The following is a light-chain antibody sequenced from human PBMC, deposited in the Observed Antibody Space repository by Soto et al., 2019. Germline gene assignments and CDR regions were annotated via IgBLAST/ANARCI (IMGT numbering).Light chain of an antibody. CDR1: QSINTF. J-gene: IGKJ1*01. CDR3: QQTYTSRPWT. Sequence: IQVTQSASSLSASVRDRVTITCRASQSINTFLNWYQQRPGKAPNLLIYGASNLQSGVPSRFSGSGSGTDFTLTISSLQPEDFATYYCQQTYTSRPWTFGRGTKVDIK. V-gene: IGKV1-39*01. CDR2: GAS.